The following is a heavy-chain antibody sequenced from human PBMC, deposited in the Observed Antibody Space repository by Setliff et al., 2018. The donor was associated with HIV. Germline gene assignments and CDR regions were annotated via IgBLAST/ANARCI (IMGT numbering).Heavy chain of an antibody. Sequence: SETLSLTCTVSGGSIRSFFWSWIRQPPGKGLEWIGHIYTSGSTNYNPSLKSRVTTSVDTSKNQFSLNLSSVTAADTAVYYCALDPGYRRDYWGQGTLVTVSS. D-gene: IGHD5-12*01. CDR2: IYTSGST. J-gene: IGHJ4*02. V-gene: IGHV4-4*08. CDR3: ALDPGYRRDY. CDR1: GGSIRSFF.